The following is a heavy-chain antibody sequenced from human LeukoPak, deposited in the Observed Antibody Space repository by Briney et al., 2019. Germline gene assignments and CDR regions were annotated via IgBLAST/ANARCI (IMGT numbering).Heavy chain of an antibody. CDR2: ISGSGGST. Sequence: GGSLRLSCAASGFTFSSYSMNWVRQAPGKGLEWVSAISGSGGSTYYADSVKGRFTISRDNSKNTLYLQMNSLRAEDTAVYYCAKSVSGDSSGYYYVYWGQGTLVTVSS. V-gene: IGHV3-23*01. CDR1: GFTFSSYS. D-gene: IGHD3-22*01. CDR3: AKSVSGDSSGYYYVY. J-gene: IGHJ4*02.